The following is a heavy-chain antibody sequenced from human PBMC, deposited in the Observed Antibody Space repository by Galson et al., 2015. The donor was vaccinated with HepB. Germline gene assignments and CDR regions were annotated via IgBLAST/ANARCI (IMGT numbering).Heavy chain of an antibody. Sequence: SLRLSCAASGFTFNSYAMHWVRQAPGKGLQWVAVITCDGTNKFYARSVKGRFTISRDNSGNTLFLHMNSLRPEDTALYYCVKGGGYRAIRGRGGFDSWGQGALVTVSS. CDR2: ITCDGTNK. V-gene: IGHV3-30*04. CDR3: VKGGGYRAIRGRGGFDS. D-gene: IGHD5-24*01. CDR1: GFTFNSYA. J-gene: IGHJ4*02.